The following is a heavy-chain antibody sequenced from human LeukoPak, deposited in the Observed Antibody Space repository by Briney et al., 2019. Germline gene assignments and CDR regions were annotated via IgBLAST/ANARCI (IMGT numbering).Heavy chain of an antibody. V-gene: IGHV4-59*08. D-gene: IGHD3-10*01. CDR1: GDSISSYY. J-gene: IGHJ5*02. CDR2: IYYGGST. Sequence: SETLSLTCTVSGDSISSYYWSWIRQPPGKGLDWIGYIYYGGSTNYNPSLKSRVTISVDASKNQFSLRLSSVTAADTAVYFCARLHYNWFDPWGQGTLVTVSS. CDR3: ARLHYNWFDP.